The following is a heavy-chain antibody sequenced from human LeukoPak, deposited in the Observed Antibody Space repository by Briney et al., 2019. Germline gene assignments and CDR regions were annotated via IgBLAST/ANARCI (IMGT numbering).Heavy chain of an antibody. CDR1: GGSFSGYY. CDR2: INHSGST. V-gene: IGHV4-34*01. D-gene: IGHD2-15*01. Sequence: SETLSLTCAVYGGSFSGYYWSWIRQPPGKGLEWIGEINHSGSTNYNPSLKSRVTISVDTSKNQFPLKLSSVTAAGTAVYYCARGYCSGGSCYYMDVWGKGTTVTVSS. CDR3: ARGYCSGGSCYYMDV. J-gene: IGHJ6*03.